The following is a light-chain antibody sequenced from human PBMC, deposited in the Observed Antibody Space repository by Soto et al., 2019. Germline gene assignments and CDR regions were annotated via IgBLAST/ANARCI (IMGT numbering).Light chain of an antibody. Sequence: ESVFSQSPSTLSLSPGERATLSCRASQSVSSYLAWYQQKPGQAPRLLIYGASSRATGIPDRFSGSGSGTDFTLTISRLEPEDFAVYYCQQYGSSPRTFGQGTKVDIK. CDR3: QQYGSSPRT. J-gene: IGKJ1*01. CDR2: GAS. V-gene: IGKV3-20*01. CDR1: QSVSSY.